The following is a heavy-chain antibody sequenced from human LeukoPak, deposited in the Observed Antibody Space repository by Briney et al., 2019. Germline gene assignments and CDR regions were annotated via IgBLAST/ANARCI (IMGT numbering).Heavy chain of an antibody. D-gene: IGHD5-24*01. Sequence: SETLSLTCTVSGGSISSNSHYWGWIRQPPGKGLEWIGSIYYRGTTYYNPSLKSRVTISVDTSKNQFSLKLSSVTAADTAVYYCAREAERWPIDAFDIWGQGTMVTVSS. J-gene: IGHJ3*02. V-gene: IGHV4-39*07. CDR2: IYYRGTT. CDR3: AREAERWPIDAFDI. CDR1: GGSISSNSHY.